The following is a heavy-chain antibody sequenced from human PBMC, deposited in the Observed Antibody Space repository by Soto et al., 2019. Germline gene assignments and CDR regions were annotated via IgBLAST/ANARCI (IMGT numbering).Heavy chain of an antibody. J-gene: IGHJ4*02. D-gene: IGHD2-15*01. CDR2: IIPILGIA. CDR1: VGTFSSYT. CDR3: ARGGGYCSGGSCYSKLDY. Sequence: QVQLVQSGAEVKKPGSSVKVSCKASVGTFSSYTISWVRQAPGQGLEWMGRIIPILGIANYAQKFQGRVTITADKSTSTAYMELSSLRSEDTAVYYCARGGGYCSGGSCYSKLDYWGQGTLVTVSS. V-gene: IGHV1-69*02.